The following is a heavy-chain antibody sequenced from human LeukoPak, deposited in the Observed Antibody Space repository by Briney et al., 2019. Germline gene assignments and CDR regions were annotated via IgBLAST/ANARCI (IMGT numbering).Heavy chain of an antibody. J-gene: IGHJ5*02. CDR3: ARDPRWLTPDCTSTSCYENYFDP. Sequence: SETLSLTCAVSGYSISSGYQWAWIRQPPGKGLEWIGSIYHRGSAHYNPSLKSRVTISVDTSNNQFSLKLSSVTAADTAVYYCARDPRWLTPDCTSTSCYENYFDPWGQGTLVTVSS. D-gene: IGHD2-2*01. CDR1: GYSISSGYQ. V-gene: IGHV4-38-2*02. CDR2: IYHRGSA.